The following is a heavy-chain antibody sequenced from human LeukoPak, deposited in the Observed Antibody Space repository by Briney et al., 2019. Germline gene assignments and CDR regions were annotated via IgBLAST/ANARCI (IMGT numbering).Heavy chain of an antibody. J-gene: IGHJ3*02. Sequence: SQTLSLTCAISGDSVSSNSAAWRWIRQSPSRGLEWLGRTYYRSKWYNDYAVSVKSRLTINPDTSKNQFSLQLNSVTPEDTAVYYCAREEGLVGATTLAFDIWGQGTMVTVSS. V-gene: IGHV6-1*01. CDR1: GDSVSSNSAA. CDR2: TYYRSKWYN. CDR3: AREEGLVGATTLAFDI. D-gene: IGHD1-26*01.